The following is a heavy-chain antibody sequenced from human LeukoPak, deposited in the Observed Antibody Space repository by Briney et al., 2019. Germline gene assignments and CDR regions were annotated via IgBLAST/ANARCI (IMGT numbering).Heavy chain of an antibody. CDR3: AREGYYDSSGYYPPAYYFDY. CDR2: IIPIFGIV. Sequence: SVKVSCKASGGTFSSYAISWVRQAPGQGLEWMGRIIPIFGIVNYAQKFQGRVTITADKSTSTAYMELSSLRSEDTAVYYCAREGYYDSSGYYPPAYYFDYWGQGTLVTVSS. CDR1: GGTFSSYA. D-gene: IGHD3-22*01. J-gene: IGHJ4*02. V-gene: IGHV1-69*04.